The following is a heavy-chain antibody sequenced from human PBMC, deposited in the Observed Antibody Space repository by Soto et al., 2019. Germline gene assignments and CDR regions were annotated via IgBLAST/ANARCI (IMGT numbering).Heavy chain of an antibody. CDR3: ARSGSGSGWL. J-gene: IGHJ4*02. CDR2: IYYSGST. CDR1: GGSVSSGDFY. D-gene: IGHD6-19*01. Sequence: QVQLQESGPGLVKPSETLSLTCTVSGGSVSSGDFYWSWIRQPPGKGLEWIGYIYYSGSTKYNPSLRSRVTILVDTSKNQFSLKLTSVTAADTAVYYCARSGSGSGWLGGQGTLVTVSS. V-gene: IGHV4-61*08.